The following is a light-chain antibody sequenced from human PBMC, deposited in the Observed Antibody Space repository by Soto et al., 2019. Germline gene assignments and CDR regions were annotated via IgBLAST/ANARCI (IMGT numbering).Light chain of an antibody. Sequence: DIQMTHSPSTLSASVVDRVTITFRSSQSISSWLAWYQQKPGKAPKLLIYDASNLESGVPSRFSGSGSGTEFTLTISSLQPDDFATYYCQQYNSYPITFGQGTRLEIK. CDR1: QSISSW. J-gene: IGKJ5*01. CDR2: DAS. V-gene: IGKV1-5*01. CDR3: QQYNSYPIT.